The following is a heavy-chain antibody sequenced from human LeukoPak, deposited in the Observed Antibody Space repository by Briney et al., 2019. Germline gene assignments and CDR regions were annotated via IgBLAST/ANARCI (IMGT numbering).Heavy chain of an antibody. Sequence: GGSLRLSCAASGFTFSSYDMSWVRQGPGKGLEWVSVISGSGGSASYADSVKGRFTISRDNSKNTLFLQMNSLRAEDTAIYYCAKDAIGDSSGHYWWEFDYRGQGTLVTVSS. D-gene: IGHD3-22*01. V-gene: IGHV3-23*01. CDR1: GFTFSSYD. J-gene: IGHJ4*02. CDR2: ISGSGGSA. CDR3: AKDAIGDSSGHYWWEFDY.